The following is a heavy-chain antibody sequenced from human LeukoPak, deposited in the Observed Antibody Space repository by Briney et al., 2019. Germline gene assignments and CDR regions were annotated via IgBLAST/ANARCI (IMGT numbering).Heavy chain of an antibody. D-gene: IGHD3-10*01. CDR2: ITSNSGSI. CDR1: GFSFSRYT. Sequence: PGGSLRLSCAASGFSFSRYTMNWVRQAPGKGLEWVSSITSNSGSIYYADSVKGRYTISRDNAKNSLYLQMNSLRADDTAVYYCAKASGSPYYFDYWGQGTLVTVSS. CDR3: AKASGSPYYFDY. V-gene: IGHV3-21*04. J-gene: IGHJ4*02.